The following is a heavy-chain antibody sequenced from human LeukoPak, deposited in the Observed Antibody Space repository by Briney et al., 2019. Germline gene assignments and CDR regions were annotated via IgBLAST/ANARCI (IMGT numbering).Heavy chain of an antibody. Sequence: GGSLRLPCAASGFTFSSYGMHWVRQAPDKGQEWVAFIRYHGSNKYYADSVKGRFTISRDNSKNTLYLQMNSLRAEDTAVYYCAKEDRVVTWHQNAFDIWGQGTMVTVSS. CDR3: AKEDRVVTWHQNAFDI. J-gene: IGHJ3*02. V-gene: IGHV3-30*02. CDR1: GFTFSSYG. D-gene: IGHD4-23*01. CDR2: IRYHGSNK.